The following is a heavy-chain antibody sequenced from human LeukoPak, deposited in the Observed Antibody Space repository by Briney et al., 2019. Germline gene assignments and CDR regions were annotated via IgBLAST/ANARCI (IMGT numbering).Heavy chain of an antibody. CDR3: AKAMTAVVVPAAIGY. CDR2: ISWNSGSI. CDR1: GFTFDDYA. D-gene: IGHD2-2*01. Sequence: GGSLRLSCAASGFTFDDYAMHWVRQAPGKGLEWVSGISWNSGSIGYADSVKGRFTISRDNAKNSLYLQMNSLRAEDTALYYCAKAMTAVVVPAAIGYWGQGTLVTVSS. V-gene: IGHV3-9*01. J-gene: IGHJ4*02.